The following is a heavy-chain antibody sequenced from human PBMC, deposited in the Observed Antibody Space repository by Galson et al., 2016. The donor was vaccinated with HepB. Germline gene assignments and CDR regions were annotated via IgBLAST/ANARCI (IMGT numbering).Heavy chain of an antibody. CDR2: ISSGGST. CDR1: GFTFRIYH. Sequence: SLRLSCADSGFTFRIYHMTWVRQAPGKGLEWVSAISSGGSTYYADSVKGRFSISRDNSKNILYLQMNSLRVEDTAVYYCARRDGDMLPSDYWGQGTLVTVSS. J-gene: IGHJ4*02. D-gene: IGHD5-24*01. V-gene: IGHV3-23*01. CDR3: ARRDGDMLPSDY.